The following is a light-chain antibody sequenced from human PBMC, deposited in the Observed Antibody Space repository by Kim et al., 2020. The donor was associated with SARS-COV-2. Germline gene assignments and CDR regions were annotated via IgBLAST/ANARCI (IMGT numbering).Light chain of an antibody. Sequence: NFMLTQPHSVSESPGKTMTISCTRSSGSIASNYVQWYQQRPGSSPTTVIYEDNERPSGVPDRFSGSIDSSSNSASLTISGLKTEDDADYYCQSYDSNNEVFGGGTQLTVL. CDR3: QSYDSNNEV. CDR2: EDN. V-gene: IGLV6-57*01. J-gene: IGLJ3*02. CDR1: SGSIASNY.